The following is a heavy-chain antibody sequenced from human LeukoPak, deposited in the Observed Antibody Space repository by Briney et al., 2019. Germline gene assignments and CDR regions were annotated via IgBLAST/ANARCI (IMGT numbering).Heavy chain of an antibody. V-gene: IGHV4-4*07. Sequence: SETLSLTCTVSGNSFGDYYWSWIRQPAGKGLEWIGRFYTSGSTNYNPSLKSRVTISVDTSKNQFSLKLNSVTAADTAVYYCARGRDGYNFLNRGEYYYFDYWGQGTLVTVSS. D-gene: IGHD5-24*01. CDR3: ARGRDGYNFLNRGEYYYFDY. J-gene: IGHJ4*02. CDR1: GNSFGDYY. CDR2: FYTSGST.